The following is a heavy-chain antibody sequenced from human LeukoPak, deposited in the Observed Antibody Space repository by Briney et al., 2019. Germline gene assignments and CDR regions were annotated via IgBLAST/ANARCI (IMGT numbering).Heavy chain of an antibody. J-gene: IGHJ4*02. D-gene: IGHD2-2*03. CDR2: INHSGST. V-gene: IGHV4-34*01. CDR1: GGSFSGYY. CDR3: ARGLDIVGVPAAMFFDY. Sequence: SETLSLTCAVYGGSFSGYYWSWIRQPPGKGLEWIGEINHSGSTNYNPSLKSRVTISVDTSKNQFSLKLSSVTAADTAVYYCARGLDIVGVPAAMFFDYWGQGTLVTVSS.